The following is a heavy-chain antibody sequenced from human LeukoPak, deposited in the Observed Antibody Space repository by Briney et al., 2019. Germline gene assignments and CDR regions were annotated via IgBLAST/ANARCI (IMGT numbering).Heavy chain of an antibody. D-gene: IGHD3-10*01. CDR1: GGSISSGDYY. Sequence: SETLSLTCTVSGGSISSGDYYWGWIRQPPGKGLEWIGSIYYSGSTYYSPSLKSRVTIPVDTSRNQFSLKLTSVTAADTAVYYCARAGGFGELLVGYWGQGALVTVSS. J-gene: IGHJ4*02. CDR2: IYYSGST. CDR3: ARAGGFGELLVGY. V-gene: IGHV4-39*07.